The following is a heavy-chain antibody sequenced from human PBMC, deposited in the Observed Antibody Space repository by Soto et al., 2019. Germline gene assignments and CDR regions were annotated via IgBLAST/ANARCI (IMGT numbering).Heavy chain of an antibody. V-gene: IGHV3-30*03. CDR3: VCESPTAYFDF. J-gene: IGHJ4*02. CDR1: GFTLTDYD. CDR2: ISRDGDDQ. Sequence: PAGSLRLSCPSSGFTLTDYDMHWVRQAPGKGPEWVALISRDGDDQYYAESVRGRFTVSRDNSKDTLDLQMDSLRVEDSGLYYCVCESPTAYFDFWGQGT.